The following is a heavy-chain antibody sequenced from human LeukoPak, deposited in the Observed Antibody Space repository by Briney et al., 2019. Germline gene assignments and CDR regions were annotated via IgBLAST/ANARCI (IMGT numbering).Heavy chain of an antibody. CDR1: GASVSSSTYF. CDR2: IYYSGST. J-gene: IGHJ5*02. V-gene: IGHV4-61*01. D-gene: IGHD1-26*01. Sequence: SETLSLTCAVSGASVSSSTYFWSWIRQPPGKGLEWIGYIYYSGSTNYNPSLKSRVTISVDTSKNQFSLKLSSVTAADTAVYYCARFISGSLPGWFDPWGQGTLVTVSS. CDR3: ARFISGSLPGWFDP.